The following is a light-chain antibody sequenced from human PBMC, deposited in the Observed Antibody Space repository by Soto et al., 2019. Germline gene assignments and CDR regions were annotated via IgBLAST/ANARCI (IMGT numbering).Light chain of an antibody. Sequence: EIGMTQSPATMSVSTEERATLSCRASQSVSSNLACYQQKPYQAPRLLIYGASNRAPSIPARFSGSGYGTEFTLTISSLQCEDFAVTYCQQYNNWPRTFGQRTKVQIQ. J-gene: IGKJ1*01. CDR3: QQYNNWPRT. CDR1: QSVSSN. CDR2: GAS. V-gene: IGKV3-15*01.